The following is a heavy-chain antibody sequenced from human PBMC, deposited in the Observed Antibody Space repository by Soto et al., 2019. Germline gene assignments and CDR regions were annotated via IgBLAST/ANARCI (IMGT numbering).Heavy chain of an antibody. Sequence: SGTLSLTCSVYNGSFTAYYWCWVLQPPGTGLEWIGEINHGGTSNFNPSLKSRVTISVDPSAKQVSLTLRSVTAADAAVDYCRKWIEDLFLPSWGRGTMVIGSS. J-gene: IGHJ4*02. CDR1: NGSFTAYY. D-gene: IGHD3-10*01. CDR2: INHGGTS. V-gene: IGHV4-34*01. CDR3: RKWIEDLFLPS.